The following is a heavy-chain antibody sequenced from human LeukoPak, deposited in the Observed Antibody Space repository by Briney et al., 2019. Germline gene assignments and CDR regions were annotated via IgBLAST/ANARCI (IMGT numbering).Heavy chain of an antibody. CDR2: ISSSSSTI. CDR1: GFTFSSYA. J-gene: IGHJ4*02. Sequence: GGSLRLSCAASGFTFSSYAMSWVRQAPGKGLEWVSYISSSSSTIYYADSVKGRFTISRDNAKNSLYLQMNSLRAEDTAVYYCARDGAVAGLYALDYWGQGTLVTVSS. CDR3: ARDGAVAGLYALDY. D-gene: IGHD6-19*01. V-gene: IGHV3-48*01.